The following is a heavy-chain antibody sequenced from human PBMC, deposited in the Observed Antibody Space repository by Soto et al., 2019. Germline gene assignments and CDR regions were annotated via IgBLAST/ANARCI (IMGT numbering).Heavy chain of an antibody. CDR1: GYTFSGYD. CDR3: ARATELRYLEWSVCRGVNYAMDV. V-gene: IGHV1-8*01. Sequence: QVQLVQSGAEVKKPGASVRVSCKASGYTFSGYDINWVRQATGQGLEWMGWVSPDSGSTGYAGIFQGRVTMTWDRSTTTAYMDRGSLTSADSAVYYCARATELRYLEWSVCRGVNYAMDVWGQGTTVTVSS. J-gene: IGHJ6*02. CDR2: VSPDSGST. D-gene: IGHD3-3*01.